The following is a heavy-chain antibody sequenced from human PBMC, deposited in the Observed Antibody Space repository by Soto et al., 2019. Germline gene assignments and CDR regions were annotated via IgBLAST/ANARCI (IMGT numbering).Heavy chain of an antibody. J-gene: IGHJ4*02. CDR3: ARGMH. CDR1: GFSFSSDW. Sequence: EVQLVESGGGLVQPGGSLRLSCAASGFSFSSDWMSWVRQAPGKGLEWVANIKQDGSERYYVDSVRGRFTISRDNAKNSLYPQMNSLRAEDTAVYYCARGMHWGQGTLVTVSS. V-gene: IGHV3-7*04. D-gene: IGHD2-8*01. CDR2: IKQDGSER.